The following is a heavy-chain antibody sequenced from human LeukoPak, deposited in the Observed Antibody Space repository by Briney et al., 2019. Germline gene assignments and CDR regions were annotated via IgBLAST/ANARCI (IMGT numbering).Heavy chain of an antibody. CDR1: GYSFTSYW. Sequence: GESLKISCKGSGYSFTSYWIGWVRQMXXXXXELMGIIYPGDSDTRYSPSFQGQVTISADKSISTAYLQWSSLEASDTAMYYCARHSSRAARRSVWFDPWGQGTLVTVSS. CDR2: IYPGDSDT. V-gene: IGHV5-51*01. CDR3: ARHSSRAARRSVWFDP. D-gene: IGHD6-6*01. J-gene: IGHJ5*02.